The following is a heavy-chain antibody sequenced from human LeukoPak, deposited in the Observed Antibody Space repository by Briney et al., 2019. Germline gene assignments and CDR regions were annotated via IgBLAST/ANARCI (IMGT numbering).Heavy chain of an antibody. J-gene: IGHJ4*02. CDR3: ASATGDKGGYFDY. CDR1: GFTFSSYW. Sequence: GGSLRLSCAASGFTFSSYWMSWVRQAPGQGLERVANIKYDGSETYYVDSVKGRFTVSRDNAKNSLYLQMNSLRAEDTAVYYCASATGDKGGYFDYWGQGTQVTVSS. D-gene: IGHD7-27*01. V-gene: IGHV3-7*01. CDR2: IKYDGSET.